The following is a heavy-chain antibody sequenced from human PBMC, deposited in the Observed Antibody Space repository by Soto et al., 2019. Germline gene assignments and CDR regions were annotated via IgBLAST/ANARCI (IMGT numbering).Heavy chain of an antibody. CDR3: ARYYFDSSGYSNWFDP. V-gene: IGHV4-31*11. CDR1: GGSITSGAYY. CDR2: IHYSGRT. J-gene: IGHJ5*02. D-gene: IGHD3-22*01. Sequence: QVQLQESGPGLVKPSQTLSLTCAVSGGSITSGAYYWTWIRQHPGKGLGWIAYIHYSGRTYYNPSLKSRVTISVDTSNNQFSLKLSSVTAADTAVYYCARYYFDSSGYSNWFDPWGQGTLVTVSS.